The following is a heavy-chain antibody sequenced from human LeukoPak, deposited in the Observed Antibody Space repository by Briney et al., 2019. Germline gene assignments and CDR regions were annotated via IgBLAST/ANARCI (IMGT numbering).Heavy chain of an antibody. D-gene: IGHD2-2*01. CDR3: TRTSPGIPLDS. Sequence: PLETLSLTRAVSAVSFTGYYWSWVPEPPGKGPEWIGEISHSGRTAYNPSLKSRVAISLDTSQNQCSLKLSFVSAADTAVYYCTRTSPGIPLDSWGQGTLVTVSS. J-gene: IGHJ4*02. CDR1: AVSFTGYY. CDR2: ISHSGRT. V-gene: IGHV4-34*01.